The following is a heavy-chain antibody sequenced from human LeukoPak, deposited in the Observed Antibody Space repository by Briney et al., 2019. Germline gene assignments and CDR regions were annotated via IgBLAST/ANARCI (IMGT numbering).Heavy chain of an antibody. CDR3: ATNRALGGWGIFDY. J-gene: IGHJ4*02. Sequence: SETLSLTCTVSGGSISSYYWSWIRQPPGKGLEWIGYIYYSGSTNYNPSLKSRVTISVDTSKNQFSLKLSSVTAADTAVYYCATNRALGGWGIFDYWGQGTLVTVSS. CDR1: GGSISSYY. CDR2: IYYSGST. D-gene: IGHD6-19*01. V-gene: IGHV4-59*01.